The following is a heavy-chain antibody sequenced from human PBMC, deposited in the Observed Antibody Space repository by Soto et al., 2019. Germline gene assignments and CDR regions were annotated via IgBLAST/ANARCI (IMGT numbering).Heavy chain of an antibody. D-gene: IGHD3-22*01. J-gene: IGHJ4*02. CDR3: AMGLFLYYLDY. CDR2: IKQDGSEK. CDR1: GFTFSSYW. V-gene: IGHV3-7*03. Sequence: ESGGGLVQPGGSLRLSCAASGFTFSSYWMSWVRQAPGRGLEWVANIKQDGSEKYYVDSVKGRFTISRDNAKNSLYLQMNSLRAEDTAVYYCAMGLFLYYLDYWGQGTLVTVSS.